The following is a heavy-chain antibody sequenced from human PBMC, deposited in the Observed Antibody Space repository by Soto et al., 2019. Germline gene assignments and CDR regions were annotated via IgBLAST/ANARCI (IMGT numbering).Heavy chain of an antibody. Sequence: HVQLVQSGAEVKKPGASVKVSGKASGYTFTRYGISWVRQAPGQGLEWMGWISANNGNTNYAQKLQGRVTMTTDTSTSTDYRELRSLRSDDTAVYYCARDRGSYALDYWGQGTLVTVSS. CDR3: ARDRGSYALDY. CDR2: ISANNGNT. J-gene: IGHJ4*02. V-gene: IGHV1-18*01. D-gene: IGHD1-26*01. CDR1: GYTFTRYG.